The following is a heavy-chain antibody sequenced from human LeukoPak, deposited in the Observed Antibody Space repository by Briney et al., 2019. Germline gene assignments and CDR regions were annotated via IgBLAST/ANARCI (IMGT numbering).Heavy chain of an antibody. J-gene: IGHJ4*02. CDR3: ARERTGDIVATIYFDY. CDR1: GFTFSSYW. D-gene: IGHD5-12*01. V-gene: IGHV3-7*03. Sequence: GGSLRLSCAASGFTFSSYWMSWVRQAPGKGLEWVANIKQDGSEKYYVDSVKGRFTISRDNVKNSLYLQMNSLRAEDTAVYYCARERTGDIVATIYFDYWGQGTLVTVSS. CDR2: IKQDGSEK.